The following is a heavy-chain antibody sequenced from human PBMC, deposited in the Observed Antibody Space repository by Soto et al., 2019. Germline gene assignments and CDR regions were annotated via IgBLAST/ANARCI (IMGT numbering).Heavy chain of an antibody. CDR3: ARGLRRKAARYYYYYYMDV. CDR1: GYTFTSYG. J-gene: IGHJ6*03. CDR2: ISAYNGNT. Sequence: ASXKVSCKASGYTFTSYGISWVRQAPGQGLEWMGWISAYNGNTNYAQKLQGRVTMTTNTSTSTAYMELRSLRSDDTAVYYCARGLRRKAARYYYYYYMDVWGKGTTVTVSS. V-gene: IGHV1-18*01. D-gene: IGHD6-6*01.